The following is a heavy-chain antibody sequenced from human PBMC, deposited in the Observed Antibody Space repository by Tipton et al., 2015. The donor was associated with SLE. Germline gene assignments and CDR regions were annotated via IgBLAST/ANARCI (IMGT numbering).Heavy chain of an antibody. CDR2: IYYSGST. V-gene: IGHV4-59*11. CDR3: ARGRLFRGIAVAGGWFDP. D-gene: IGHD6-19*01. J-gene: IGHJ5*02. Sequence: TLSLTCTVSGGSISSHYWSWIRQPPGKGLEWIGYIYYSGSTNYNPSLKSRVTISVDTSKNQFSLKLSSVTAADTAVYYCARGRLFRGIAVAGGWFDPWGQGTLVTVSS. CDR1: GGSISSHY.